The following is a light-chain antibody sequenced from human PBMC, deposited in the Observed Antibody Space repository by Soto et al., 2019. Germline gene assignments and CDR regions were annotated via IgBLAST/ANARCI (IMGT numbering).Light chain of an antibody. Sequence: QSALTQPASVSGSPGQSITISCTGTSSDVGGYHYVCWYQQHPGKAPKLMISDVSNRPSGVSSRFSGSKSGNTVSLTISGLHAEDEADYYCSSYTCSRTYVVLGGGTKLTVL. V-gene: IGLV2-14*01. CDR2: DVS. J-gene: IGLJ2*01. CDR3: SSYTCSRTYVV. CDR1: SSDVGGYHY.